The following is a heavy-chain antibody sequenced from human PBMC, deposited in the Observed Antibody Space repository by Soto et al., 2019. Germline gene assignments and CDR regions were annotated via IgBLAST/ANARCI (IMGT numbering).Heavy chain of an antibody. CDR1: GYTFTGYY. V-gene: IGHV1-2*02. CDR2: INPNSGGT. J-gene: IGHJ6*02. D-gene: IGHD6-6*01. CDR3: ARAIAAHYYYYYGMDV. Sequence: GASVKVSCRASGYTFTGYYMHWVRQAPGQGLEWMGWINPNSGGTNYAQKFQGRVTMTRDTSISTAYMELSRLRSDDTAVYYCARAIAAHYYYYYGMDVWGQGTTVTVSS.